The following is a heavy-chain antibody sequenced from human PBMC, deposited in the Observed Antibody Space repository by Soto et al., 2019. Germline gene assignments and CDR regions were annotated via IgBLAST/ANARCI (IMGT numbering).Heavy chain of an antibody. Sequence: QVQLVESGGGVVQPGRSLRLSCAASGFTFSSYAMHWVRQAPGKGLEWVAVISYDGSNKYYADSVKGRFTISRDNSKNTLYLQMNSLRAEDTDVYYCAREYYDSSAPADYWGQGTLFTVSS. D-gene: IGHD3-22*01. CDR2: ISYDGSNK. CDR3: AREYYDSSAPADY. CDR1: GFTFSSYA. V-gene: IGHV3-30-3*01. J-gene: IGHJ4*02.